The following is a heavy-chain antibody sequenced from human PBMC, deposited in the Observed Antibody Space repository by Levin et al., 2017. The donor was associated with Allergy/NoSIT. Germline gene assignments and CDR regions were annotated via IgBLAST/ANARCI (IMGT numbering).Heavy chain of an antibody. CDR1: GFTFTRYG. D-gene: IGHD3-22*01. Sequence: SCSASGFTFTRYGMHWVRQAPGTGLEFVAAVSGDGRVTDYADSVKGRFIISRYNSKNMMYVQMSSLRPEDTAVYYCVTGGAFYYAHWGQGILVTVSS. V-gene: IGHV3-64*05. CDR2: VSGDGRVT. CDR3: VTGGAFYYAH. J-gene: IGHJ4*02.